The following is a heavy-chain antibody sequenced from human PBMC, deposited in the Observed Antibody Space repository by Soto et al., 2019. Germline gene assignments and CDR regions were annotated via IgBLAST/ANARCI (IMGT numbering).Heavy chain of an antibody. CDR1: GGSISSYY. CDR2: IFYSGST. CDR3: ARVGDWFDP. D-gene: IGHD3-16*01. J-gene: IGHJ5*02. V-gene: IGHV4-59*01. Sequence: QVQLQESGPGLVKPSETLSLTCTVSGGSISSYYWRWIRQPPGKGLEWIGYIFYSGSTDYNPSLKSRVNISVDTSKDQVSLKLSSVTAADTAVYYCARVGDWFDPWGQGTLVTVSS.